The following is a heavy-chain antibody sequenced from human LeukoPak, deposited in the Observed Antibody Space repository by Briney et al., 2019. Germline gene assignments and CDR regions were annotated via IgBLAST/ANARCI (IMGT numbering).Heavy chain of an antibody. D-gene: IGHD2-15*01. J-gene: IGHJ4*02. Sequence: PGGSLRLSCTASGFTFSSYWMHWVRQVPGKGLVWVSHINSAGSNTNYADSVKGRFTISRDNAKNTLYLQMNSLRVEDTAVYYCARDRSYSPDYWGQGTLVAVSS. V-gene: IGHV3-74*01. CDR2: INSAGSNT. CDR3: ARDRSYSPDY. CDR1: GFTFSSYW.